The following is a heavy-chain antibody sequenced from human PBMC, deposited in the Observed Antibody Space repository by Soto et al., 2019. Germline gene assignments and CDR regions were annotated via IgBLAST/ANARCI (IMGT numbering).Heavy chain of an antibody. CDR2: ISYDGSNK. J-gene: IGHJ4*02. CDR3: ARDPPPGYGHDY. Sequence: PGGSLRLSCAASGFTFSSYGMHWVRQAPGKGLEWVAVISYDGSNKYYADSVKGRFTISRDNSKNTLYLQMNSLRAEDTAVYYCARDPPPGYGHDYWGQGTLVTVSS. CDR1: GFTFSSYG. V-gene: IGHV3-30*03. D-gene: IGHD5-12*01.